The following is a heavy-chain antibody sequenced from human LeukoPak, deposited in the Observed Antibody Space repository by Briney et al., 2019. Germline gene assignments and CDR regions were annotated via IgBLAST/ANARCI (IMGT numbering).Heavy chain of an antibody. J-gene: IGHJ4*02. CDR1: GFTVSSTY. Sequence: HTGGSLRLSCAASGFTVSSTYMSWVRQAPGKGLEWVSVIYSGGTTNYADSVKGRFTISRDNAKNSLYLQMNSLRAEDTAVYYCARDGRSYFDYWGQGKLVTVSS. CDR2: IYSGGTT. V-gene: IGHV3-53*01. D-gene: IGHD1-26*01. CDR3: ARDGRSYFDY.